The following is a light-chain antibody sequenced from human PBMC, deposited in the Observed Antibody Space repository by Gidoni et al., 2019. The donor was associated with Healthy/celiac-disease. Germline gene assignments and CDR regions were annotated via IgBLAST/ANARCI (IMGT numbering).Light chain of an antibody. CDR3: QSYDSSLSGSV. CDR1: SSNIGAGYD. CDR2: GNS. Sequence: HSVLTQPPPVSGAPGQRVTISCTGSSSNIGAGYDVHWYQQLPGTAPKLLIYGNSNRPSGVPDRFSGSKSGTSASLAITGLQAEDEADYYCQSYDSSLSGSVFGGGTKLTVL. J-gene: IGLJ3*02. V-gene: IGLV1-40*01.